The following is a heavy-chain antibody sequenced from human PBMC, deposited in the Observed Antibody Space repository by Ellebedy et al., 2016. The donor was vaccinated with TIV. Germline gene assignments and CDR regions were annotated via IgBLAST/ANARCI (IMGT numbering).Heavy chain of an antibody. CDR2: IYHSGST. CDR3: ARAWGFKLNYFYYGMDV. CDR1: GGSISSSNW. D-gene: IGHD1-7*01. J-gene: IGHJ6*02. Sequence: SETLSLXXAVSGGSISSSNWWSWVRQRPGKGLEWIGEIYHSGSTHYNPSLKSRVTISVDKSKNQFSLKLSSVTAADTAVYYCARAWGFKLNYFYYGMDVWGQGTTVTVSS. V-gene: IGHV4-4*02.